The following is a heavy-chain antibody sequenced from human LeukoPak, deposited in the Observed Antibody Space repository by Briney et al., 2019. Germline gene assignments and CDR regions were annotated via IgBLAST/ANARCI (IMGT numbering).Heavy chain of an antibody. CDR1: GFSFSSYT. CDR2: ISSSSSTI. J-gene: IGHJ4*02. D-gene: IGHD1-26*01. CDR3: ARSGLYSGSYGY. Sequence: PGGSLRLSCAASGFSFSSYTMNWVRQAPGKGLEWISYISSSSSTIYYADSVKGRSTISRDNAKNSLYLQMNSLRDEDTAVYYCARSGLYSGSYGYWGQGTLVTVSS. V-gene: IGHV3-48*02.